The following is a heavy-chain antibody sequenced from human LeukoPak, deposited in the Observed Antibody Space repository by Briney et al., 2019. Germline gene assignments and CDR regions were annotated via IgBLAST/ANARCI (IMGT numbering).Heavy chain of an antibody. V-gene: IGHV6-1*01. CDR3: ARSIATPSTNWFDP. D-gene: IGHD6-6*01. J-gene: IGHJ5*02. CDR2: TYYRSKWCN. Sequence: SQTLSLTCAISGDSVSSNSAAWNWIRQSPSKGLEWLGRTYYRSKWCNDYAVSVKSRITINPDTSKNQFSLQLNSVTPDDTAVYYCARSIATPSTNWFDPWGQGTLVTVSS. CDR1: GDSVSSNSAA.